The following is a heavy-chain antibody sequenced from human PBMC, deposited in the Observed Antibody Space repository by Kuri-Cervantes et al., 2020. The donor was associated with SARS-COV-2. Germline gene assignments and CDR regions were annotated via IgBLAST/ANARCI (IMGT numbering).Heavy chain of an antibody. V-gene: IGHV3-48*01. CDR3: ARGFSGYSYGDAFDI. D-gene: IGHD5-18*01. Sequence: GESLKISCVASGFTFSRYSMNCVRQAPGKGLEWVSYISSSSNTIYYADSVKGRSTISRDNAKNSLYLQMNSLRAEDTAVYYCARGFSGYSYGDAFDIWGQGTMVTVSS. CDR1: GFTFSRYS. J-gene: IGHJ3*02. CDR2: ISSSSNTI.